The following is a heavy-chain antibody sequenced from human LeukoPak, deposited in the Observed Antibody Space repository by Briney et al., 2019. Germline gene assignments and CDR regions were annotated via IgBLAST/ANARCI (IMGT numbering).Heavy chain of an antibody. CDR2: ISSSGGTI. CDR3: ARDEYYYGSGADI. V-gene: IGHV3-11*01. CDR1: GFTFSDYQ. Sequence: PGGSLRLSCGASGFTFSDYQMNWIRQAPGKGLEWVSYISSSGGTISYGDSVKGRFTISRDNAKNSLYLQMNSLRAEDTAVYYCARDEYYYGSGADIWGQGTMVTVSS. D-gene: IGHD3-10*01. J-gene: IGHJ3*02.